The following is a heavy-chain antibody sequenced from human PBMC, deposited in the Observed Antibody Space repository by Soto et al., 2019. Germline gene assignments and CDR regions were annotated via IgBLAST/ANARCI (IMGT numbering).Heavy chain of an antibody. V-gene: IGHV1-58*01. CDR3: AADSDYVGVGVY. J-gene: IGHJ4*02. CDR1: GFTFTSSA. CDR2: IVVGSGNT. D-gene: IGHD5-12*01. Sequence: GASVKVSCKASGFTFTSSAVQWVRQARGQRLEWIGWIVVGSGNTNYAQKFQERVTITRDMSTSTAYMELSSLRSEDTAVYYCAADSDYVGVGVYWGQGTLVTVSS.